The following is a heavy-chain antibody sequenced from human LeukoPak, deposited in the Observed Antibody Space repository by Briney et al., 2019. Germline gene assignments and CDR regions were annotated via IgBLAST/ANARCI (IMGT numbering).Heavy chain of an antibody. J-gene: IGHJ4*02. D-gene: IGHD1-26*01. V-gene: IGHV3-23*01. CDR2: ISGSGGST. CDR1: GFTFSSYD. CDR3: AKDLHSGSYYTTLEDY. Sequence: GGSLRLSCAASGFTFSSYDMSWVRQAPGKGLEWVSAISGSGGSTYYADSVKGRFTISRDNSKNTLYLQMNSLRAEDTAVYYCAKDLHSGSYYTTLEDYWGQGTLVTVSS.